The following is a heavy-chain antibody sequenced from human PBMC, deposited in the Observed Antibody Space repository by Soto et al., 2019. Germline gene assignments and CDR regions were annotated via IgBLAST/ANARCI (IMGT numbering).Heavy chain of an antibody. CDR1: GFTVSSNY. V-gene: IGHV3-53*04. J-gene: IGHJ6*02. CDR3: ARGGGGVYYYYYYGMDV. D-gene: IGHD6-13*01. Sequence: GGSLRLSCAASGFTVSSNYMSWVRQAPGKGLEWVSVIYSGESTYYADSVKGRFTLSRHNSKNTLYLQMNSLRAEDTAVYYCARGGGGVYYYYYYGMDVWGQGTTVTVSS. CDR2: IYSGEST.